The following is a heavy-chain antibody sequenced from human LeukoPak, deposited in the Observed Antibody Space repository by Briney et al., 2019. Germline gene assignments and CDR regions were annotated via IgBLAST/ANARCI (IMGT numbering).Heavy chain of an antibody. CDR2: INPNSGGT. J-gene: IGHJ4*01. CDR3: ARDKGSGYDYYFDY. D-gene: IGHD5-12*01. V-gene: IGHV1-2*02. Sequence: GASVKVSCKASGYTFTGYYMHWVRQAPGQGPEWMGWINPNSGGTNYAQKFQGRVTMTRDTSISTAYMELSRLRSEDTAVYYCARDKGSGYDYYFDYWGQGTLVTVSS. CDR1: GYTFTGYY.